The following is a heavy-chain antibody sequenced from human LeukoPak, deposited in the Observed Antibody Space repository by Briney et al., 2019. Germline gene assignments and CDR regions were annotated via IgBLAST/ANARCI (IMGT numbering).Heavy chain of an antibody. CDR2: VSDGGST. CDR3: ARESTYCSGGSCYMYYFDY. J-gene: IGHJ4*02. V-gene: IGHV4-59*01. CDR1: GGSITSYY. Sequence: SETLSLTCSVSGGSITSYYWSWIRQSPGKGLEWIGHVSDGGSTNYSPSLKRRVTISVDTSKNQFSLKLSSVTAADTAVYYCARESTYCSGGSCYMYYFDYWGQGTLVTVSS. D-gene: IGHD2-15*01.